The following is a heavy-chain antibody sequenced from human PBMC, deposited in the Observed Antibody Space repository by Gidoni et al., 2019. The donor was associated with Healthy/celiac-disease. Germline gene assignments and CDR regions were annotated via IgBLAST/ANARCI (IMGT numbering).Heavy chain of an antibody. CDR2: IKSKTDGGTT. D-gene: IGHD4-17*01. Sequence: VRQAPGKGLEGVGRIKSKTDGGTTDYAAPVKGRFTISRDDSKNTLYLQMNSLKTEDTAVYYCTTVGELYGDYGTFDYWGQGTLVTVSS. J-gene: IGHJ4*02. V-gene: IGHV3-15*01. CDR3: TTVGELYGDYGTFDY.